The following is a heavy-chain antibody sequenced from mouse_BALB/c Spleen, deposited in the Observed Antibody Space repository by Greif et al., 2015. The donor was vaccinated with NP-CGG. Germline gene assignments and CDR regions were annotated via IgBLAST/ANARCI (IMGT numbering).Heavy chain of an antibody. V-gene: IGHV1-7*01. CDR3: ARRTQHFDY. CDR2: INPSTGYT. Sequence: VQLQQSGAELAKPGASVKMSCKASSYTFTSYWMHWVKQRPGQGLEWIGYINPSTGYTEYNQKFKDKATLTADKSSSTAYMQLSSLTSEDSAVYYCARRTQHFDYWGQGTTLTVSS. CDR1: SYTFTSYW. J-gene: IGHJ2*01. D-gene: IGHD6-1*01.